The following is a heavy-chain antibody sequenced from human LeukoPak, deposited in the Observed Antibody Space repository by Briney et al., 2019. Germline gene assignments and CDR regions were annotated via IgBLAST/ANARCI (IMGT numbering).Heavy chain of an antibody. Sequence: SETLSLTCTVSGGSISSYYWGWIRQPPGEGLEWIGSIYYSGSTYYNPSLKSRVTISVDTSKNQFSLKLSSVTAADTAVYYCATAYSSSWLFDYWGQGTLVTVSS. D-gene: IGHD6-13*01. CDR3: ATAYSSSWLFDY. CDR1: GGSISSYY. J-gene: IGHJ4*02. V-gene: IGHV4-39*01. CDR2: IYYSGST.